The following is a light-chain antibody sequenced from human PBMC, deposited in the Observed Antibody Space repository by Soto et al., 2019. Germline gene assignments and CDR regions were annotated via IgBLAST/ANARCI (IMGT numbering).Light chain of an antibody. CDR1: QSISSW. CDR2: DAS. J-gene: IGKJ4*01. Sequence: DIQMTQSPSTLSASVGDRVTITCRASQSISSWLAWYQKKPGIAPKLLIYDASSLESGVPSRFSGSGSGTEFTLTISSLEHDDFANYYCQHYNSYSRVSFGGGTKVDIK. CDR3: QHYNSYSRVS. V-gene: IGKV1-5*01.